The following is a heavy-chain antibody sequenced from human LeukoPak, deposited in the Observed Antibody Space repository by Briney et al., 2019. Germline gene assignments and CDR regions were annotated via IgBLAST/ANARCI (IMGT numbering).Heavy chain of an antibody. V-gene: IGHV3-30*04. J-gene: IGHJ4*02. CDR1: GFTFSSYA. CDR2: ISYDGSNK. Sequence: GGSLRLSCAASGFTFSSYAMHWVRQAPGKGLEWVAVISYDGSNKYYADSVKGRFTISRDNSKSTLYLQMNSLRAEDTAVYYCARDSLNCGGDCFTFDYWGQGTLVTVSS. CDR3: ARDSLNCGGDCFTFDY. D-gene: IGHD2-21*01.